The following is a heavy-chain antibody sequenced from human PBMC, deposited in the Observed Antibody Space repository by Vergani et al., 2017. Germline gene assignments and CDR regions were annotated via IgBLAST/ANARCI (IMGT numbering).Heavy chain of an antibody. J-gene: IGHJ6*02. CDR2: IGTAGDT. CDR1: GFTFSSYD. D-gene: IGHD1-26*01. Sequence: EVQLVESGGGLVQPGGSLRLSCAASGFTFSSYDMHWVRQATGKGLEWVLAIGTAGDTYYPGSVKGRFPISRENAKNSLYLQMNSLRAGDTAVYYCVRVRGGGSYYYYYYGMDVWGQGTTVTVSS. V-gene: IGHV3-13*04. CDR3: VRVRGGGSYYYYYYGMDV.